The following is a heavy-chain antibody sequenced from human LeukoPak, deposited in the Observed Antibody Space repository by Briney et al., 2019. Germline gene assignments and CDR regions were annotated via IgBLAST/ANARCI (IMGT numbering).Heavy chain of an antibody. CDR2: IKQDGSER. CDR1: GFTFSRHW. Sequence: PGGSLRLSCATPGFTFSRHWMSCVRQAPGKGPEWVANIKQDGSERYYVASVKGRFTISRDNAKNSLYLQMNSLRAEDTAVYYCARDGGHSTDFDYWGQGILVTVSS. J-gene: IGHJ4*02. V-gene: IGHV3-7*01. D-gene: IGHD2/OR15-2a*01. CDR3: ARDGGHSTDFDY.